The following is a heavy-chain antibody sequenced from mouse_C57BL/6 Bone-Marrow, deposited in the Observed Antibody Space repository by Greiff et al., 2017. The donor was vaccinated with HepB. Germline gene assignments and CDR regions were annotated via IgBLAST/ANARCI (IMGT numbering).Heavy chain of an antibody. CDR3: ARGIYYDYDAAWFAY. Sequence: EVQLVESGGGLVKPGGSLKLSCAASGFTFSDYGMHWVRQAPEKGLEWVAYISSGSSTIYYADTVKGRFTISRDNAKNTLFLQMTSLRSEGTAMYYCARGIYYDYDAAWFAYWGQGTLVTVSA. J-gene: IGHJ3*01. CDR2: ISSGSSTI. D-gene: IGHD2-4*01. CDR1: GFTFSDYG. V-gene: IGHV5-17*01.